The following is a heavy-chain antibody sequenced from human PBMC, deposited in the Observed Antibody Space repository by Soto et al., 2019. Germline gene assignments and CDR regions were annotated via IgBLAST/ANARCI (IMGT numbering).Heavy chain of an antibody. V-gene: IGHV3-33*01. J-gene: IGHJ4*02. D-gene: IGHD2-2*01. CDR3: ARENAPPYFDY. CDR1: GFSFNDFG. CDR2: IWYGGKKT. Sequence: QVHLVESGGGVAQPGRSLRLSCAASGFSFNDFGVHWVRQAPGKGLEWVAVIWYGGKKTNYVDSVKGRFIISRDISKNMVYLQMNSLRDEDTAVYYCARENAPPYFDYWGQGTLVTVSS.